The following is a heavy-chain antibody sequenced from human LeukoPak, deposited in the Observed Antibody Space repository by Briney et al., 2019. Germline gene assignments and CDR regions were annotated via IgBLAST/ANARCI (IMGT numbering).Heavy chain of an antibody. CDR1: GFTFSSYS. D-gene: IGHD6-19*01. CDR2: ISSSSSYI. CDR3: ARGLYSSGWYQDY. Sequence: GGSLRLSCAASGFTFSSYSMNWVRQAPGKGLEWVSSISSSSSYIYYADSVKSRFTISRDNAKNSLYLQMNSLRAEDTAVYYCARGLYSSGWYQDYWGQGTLVTVSS. J-gene: IGHJ4*02. V-gene: IGHV3-21*01.